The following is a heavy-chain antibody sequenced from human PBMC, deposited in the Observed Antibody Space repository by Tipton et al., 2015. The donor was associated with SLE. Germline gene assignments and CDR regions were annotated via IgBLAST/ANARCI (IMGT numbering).Heavy chain of an antibody. CDR2: IYTSGST. V-gene: IGHV4-61*09. D-gene: IGHD1-1*01. CDR1: GGSISSGSYY. Sequence: TLSLTCTVSGGSISSGSYYWSWIRQPAGKGLEWIGYIYTSGSTNYNPSLKSRVTISVDTSKNQFSLKLSSVTAADTAVYYCARGGTGTFDYWGQGTLVTVSS. CDR3: ARGGTGTFDY. J-gene: IGHJ4*02.